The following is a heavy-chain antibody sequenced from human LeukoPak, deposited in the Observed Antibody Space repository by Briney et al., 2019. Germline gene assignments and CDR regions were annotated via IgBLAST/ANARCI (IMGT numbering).Heavy chain of an antibody. V-gene: IGHV3-30*03. CDR2: ISYDGSNK. D-gene: IGHD3-10*01. J-gene: IGHJ4*02. CDR1: GFTFSSYG. Sequence: GRSLRLSCAASGFTFSSYGMHWVRQAPGKGLEWVAVISYDGSNKYYADSVKGRFTISRDNSKNTLYLQMNSLRAEDTAVYYCARRNYGPAGYWGQGVLVTVSS. CDR3: ARRNYGPAGY.